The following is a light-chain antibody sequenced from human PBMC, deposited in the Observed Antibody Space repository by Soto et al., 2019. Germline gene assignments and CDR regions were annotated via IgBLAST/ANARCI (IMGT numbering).Light chain of an antibody. V-gene: IGLV1-40*01. CDR2: GNS. CDR3: QSYDSRLSGEV. J-gene: IGLJ1*01. Sequence: QSVLTQPPSVSGAPGQRVTISCRGTSSNLGADYDVHWYQQLPGTAPHLLIYGNSNRPSGIPDRFSGSKSGTSASLPITGLQGEDEADYHCQSYDSRLSGEVFGTGTKVPS. CDR1: SSNLGADYD.